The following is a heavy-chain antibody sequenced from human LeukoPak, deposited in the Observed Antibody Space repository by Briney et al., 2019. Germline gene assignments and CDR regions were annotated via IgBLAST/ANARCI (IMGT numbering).Heavy chain of an antibody. CDR1: GFTFSSYA. CDR2: ISGSGGSA. V-gene: IGHV3-23*01. D-gene: IGHD5-24*01. J-gene: IGHJ4*02. Sequence: PGGSLRLSCAASGFTFSSYAMSWVRQAPGKGLEWVSAISGSGGSAYYADSVKGRFTISRDNSKNTLYLQMNSLRAEDTAVYYCAKDRGRDGYNFDYWGQGTLVTVSS. CDR3: AKDRGRDGYNFDY.